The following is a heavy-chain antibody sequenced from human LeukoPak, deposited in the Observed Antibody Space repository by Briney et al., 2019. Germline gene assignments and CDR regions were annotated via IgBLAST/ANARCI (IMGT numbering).Heavy chain of an antibody. CDR2: IGGGGGTT. Sequence: PGGSLRLSCAASGFTFSGYAMSWVRQPPGKGLEWVSGIGGGGGTTYYADSVKGRFTISRDNSKNTLYLQMNGLRAEDTALYYCAKGSSIAVRYSDSWGQGTLVTVSS. D-gene: IGHD6-6*01. J-gene: IGHJ4*02. V-gene: IGHV3-23*01. CDR3: AKGSSIAVRYSDS. CDR1: GFTFSGYA.